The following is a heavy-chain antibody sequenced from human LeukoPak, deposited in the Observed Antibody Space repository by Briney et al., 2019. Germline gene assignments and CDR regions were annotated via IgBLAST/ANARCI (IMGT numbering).Heavy chain of an antibody. CDR1: GYTFTGQY. CDR3: AREREFGSGSYYFDY. D-gene: IGHD6-19*01. J-gene: IGHJ4*02. CDR2: INPSGGSP. V-gene: IGHV1-46*01. Sequence: GASVKVSCEASGYTFTGQYIHWMRQAPGQGLEWMGIINPSGGSPSYESEFQGRVTMTRDTSTSTVYMELSSLRSEDTAVYYCAREREFGSGSYYFDYWGQGTLVTVSS.